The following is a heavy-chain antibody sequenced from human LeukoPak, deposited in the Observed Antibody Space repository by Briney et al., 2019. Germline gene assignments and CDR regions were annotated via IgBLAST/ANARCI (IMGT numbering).Heavy chain of an antibody. CDR3: ARGRGSSGQRSGFDP. CDR2: IWYDGSNK. D-gene: IGHD6-19*01. Sequence: GRSLRPSCAASGFTFSSYGIHWVRQAPGKGLEWVAVIWYDGSNKYYAESVKGRFTISRDNSKNTVFLQMNSLRAEDTAVYYCARGRGSSGQRSGFDPWGQGTLVTVSS. V-gene: IGHV3-33*01. CDR1: GFTFSSYG. J-gene: IGHJ5*02.